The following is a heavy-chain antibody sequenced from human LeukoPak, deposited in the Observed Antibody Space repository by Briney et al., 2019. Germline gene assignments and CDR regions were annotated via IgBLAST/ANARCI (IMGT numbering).Heavy chain of an antibody. J-gene: IGHJ4*02. CDR1: GFTVSNNY. V-gene: IGHV3-53*01. CDR2: IYSGGTT. CDR3: AKHYGDYVGYFDY. D-gene: IGHD4-17*01. Sequence: GGSLRLSCAASGFTVSNNYMSWVRQAPGKGLEWVSVIYSGGTTYYADSVRGRFTISRDNSKNTLYLQMNGLRADDTAVYYCAKHYGDYVGYFDYWGQGTLVTVSS.